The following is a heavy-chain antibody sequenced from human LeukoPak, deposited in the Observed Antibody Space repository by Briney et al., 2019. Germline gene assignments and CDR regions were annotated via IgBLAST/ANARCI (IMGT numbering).Heavy chain of an antibody. CDR2: IYHSGST. J-gene: IGHJ4*02. CDR1: GYSISSGYY. D-gene: IGHD5-18*01. V-gene: IGHV4-38-2*01. Sequence: SETLSLTCAVSGYSISSGYYWGWIRQPPGKGLEWIGSIYHSGSTYYNPSLKSRVTISVGTSKNQFSLKLSSVTAADTAVYYCARHVRGYSSSQDYWGQGTLVTVSS. CDR3: ARHVRGYSSSQDY.